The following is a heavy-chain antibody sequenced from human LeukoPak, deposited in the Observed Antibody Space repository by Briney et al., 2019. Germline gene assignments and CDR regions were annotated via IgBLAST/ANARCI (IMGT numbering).Heavy chain of an antibody. CDR3: AADLERFGELGYYYYVDV. CDR2: IVVGSGNT. D-gene: IGHD3-10*01. J-gene: IGHJ6*03. V-gene: IGHV1-58*02. Sequence: SVKVSYTASGFTFTISAMQWVRQARGQRLEWIGWIVVGSGNTNSEHKFQERVTITSDMSTSTGYMELSSVRSEDKAVYYCAADLERFGELGYYYYVDVLGKGTTVTVSS. CDR1: GFTFTISA.